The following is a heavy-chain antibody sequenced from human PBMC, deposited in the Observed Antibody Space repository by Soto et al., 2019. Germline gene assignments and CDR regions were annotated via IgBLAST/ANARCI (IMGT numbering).Heavy chain of an antibody. CDR3: TRDHGYGYGMDV. D-gene: IGHD5-12*01. CDR1: GFNFSTYS. V-gene: IGHV3-48*01. J-gene: IGHJ6*02. Sequence: GGALRLSCAASGFNFSTYSINWVRQAPGKGLEWISYITKSSRTIYYADSVKGRFTISRDNAKNSLYLQMNSLRAEDTAVYYCTRDHGYGYGMDVWGQGTTVTVSS. CDR2: ITKSSRTI.